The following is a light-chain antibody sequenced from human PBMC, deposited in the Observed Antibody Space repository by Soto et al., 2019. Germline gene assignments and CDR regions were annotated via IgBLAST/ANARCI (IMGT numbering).Light chain of an antibody. V-gene: IGKV3-20*01. CDR1: QSVTTR. CDR2: GAS. CDR3: QHYGFATQT. Sequence: IVVALSRRPLFLSPGERATLSCRASQSVTTRLAWYQQKPGQAPRLLSHGASSRATGVPDRITGSGSGTDFTLSISRLEPEDFAVYYCQHYGFATQTFGQGTKVDI. J-gene: IGKJ2*01.